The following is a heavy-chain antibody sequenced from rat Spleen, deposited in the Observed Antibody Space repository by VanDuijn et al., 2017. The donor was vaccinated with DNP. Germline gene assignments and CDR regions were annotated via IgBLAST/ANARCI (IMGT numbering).Heavy chain of an antibody. CDR2: ISTSGAVT. D-gene: IGHD4-3*01. J-gene: IGHJ4*01. Sequence: EVQLVESGGGLVQPGRSMKLSCTASGFTFSNFPMAWVRQAPTKGLEWVAAISTSGAVTYYRDSVKGRFTISRDNAKNTLYLQLNSLESEDTATYYCARRFRDTRAMDAWGQGTSVTVSS. CDR1: GFTFSNFP. CDR3: ARRFRDTRAMDA. V-gene: IGHV5-46*01.